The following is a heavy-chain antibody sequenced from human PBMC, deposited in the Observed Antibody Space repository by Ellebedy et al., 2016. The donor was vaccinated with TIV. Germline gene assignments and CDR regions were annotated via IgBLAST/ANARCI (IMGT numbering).Heavy chain of an antibody. Sequence: GESLKISCAASGFTFSNYWMHWVRQVPGQGLVLAARINRDGTASDYADSVKGRFTISRDNAKNTLFLQMNSLRAEDTAVYYCARDSFGVPAAMTPSGYYGMDVWGQGTTVTVSS. CDR1: GFTFSNYW. J-gene: IGHJ6*02. V-gene: IGHV3-74*01. CDR2: INRDGTAS. CDR3: ARDSFGVPAAMTPSGYYGMDV. D-gene: IGHD2-2*01.